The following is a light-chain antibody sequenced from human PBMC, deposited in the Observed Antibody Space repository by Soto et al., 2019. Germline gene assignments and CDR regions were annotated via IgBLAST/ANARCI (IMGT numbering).Light chain of an antibody. V-gene: IGLV2-8*01. CDR3: SSYAGINNLV. Sequence: QSALTQPPSASGSPGQSVTISCTGTSSDVGGYNYVSWYQQHPGKAPKLTIYEVSKRPSGVPDRFSGSRSGNTASLTVSGLQAEDEADYYCSSYAGINNLVFGGGTKLTVL. CDR2: EVS. J-gene: IGLJ3*02. CDR1: SSDVGGYNY.